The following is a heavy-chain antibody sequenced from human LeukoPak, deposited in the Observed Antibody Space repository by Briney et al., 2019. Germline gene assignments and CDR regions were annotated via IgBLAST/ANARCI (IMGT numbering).Heavy chain of an antibody. CDR2: IYSGGST. V-gene: IGHV3-66*01. CDR1: GFTVSSNY. D-gene: IGHD6-19*01. CDR3: ARARGAGLDYYYYYYMDV. Sequence: GGSLRLSCAASGFTVSSNYMSWVRQAPGKGLEWVSVIYSGGSTYYADSVKGRFTISRDNSKNTLYLQMNSLRAEDTAVYYCARARGAGLDYYYYYYMDVWGKGTTVTISS. J-gene: IGHJ6*03.